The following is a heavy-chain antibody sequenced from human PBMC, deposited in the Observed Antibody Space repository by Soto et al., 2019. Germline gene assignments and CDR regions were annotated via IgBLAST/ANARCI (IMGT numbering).Heavy chain of an antibody. V-gene: IGHV3-15*07. Sequence: EVQLVESGGGLVNPGGSLRLACTASGFSISSAWMNWVRQAPGKGLEWVGRIKTKTQGETTDYPAPVTGRFTISRDDSKDTEYPQKNSQKMADKAVYYCTTGSVEGYWGQGSVVSMSS. D-gene: IGHD3-3*01. J-gene: IGHJ4*02. CDR3: TTGSVEGY. CDR2: IKTKTQGETT. CDR1: GFSISSAW.